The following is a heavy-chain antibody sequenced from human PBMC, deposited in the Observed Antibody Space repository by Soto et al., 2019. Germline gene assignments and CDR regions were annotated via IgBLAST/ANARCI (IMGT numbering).Heavy chain of an antibody. V-gene: IGHV1-69*13. CDR3: AREGSGYNF. Sequence: SVKVSFKVSGGSFSNFGISWVRQAPRQGLEWMGGIVPVFGRPNYAQRFRGRLTITADESTSTGYMELISVRSDDTAVYYCAREGSGYNFWGQGTQVTVSS. D-gene: IGHD5-12*01. CDR2: IVPVFGRP. J-gene: IGHJ4*02. CDR1: GGSFSNFG.